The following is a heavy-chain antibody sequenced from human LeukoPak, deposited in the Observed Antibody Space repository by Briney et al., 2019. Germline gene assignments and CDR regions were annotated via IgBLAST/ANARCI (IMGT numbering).Heavy chain of an antibody. D-gene: IGHD3-22*01. CDR3: ARDYRPMIVVVITGDAFDI. J-gene: IGHJ3*02. V-gene: IGHV1-18*01. CDR2: ISAYNGNT. Sequence: GASVKVSCKASGYTFTSYGISWVRQAPGQGLEWMGWISAYNGNTNYAQKLQGRVTMTTDTSTSTAYMELRSLRSDDTAVYYCARDYRPMIVVVITGDAFDIWGQGTMVTVSS. CDR1: GYTFTSYG.